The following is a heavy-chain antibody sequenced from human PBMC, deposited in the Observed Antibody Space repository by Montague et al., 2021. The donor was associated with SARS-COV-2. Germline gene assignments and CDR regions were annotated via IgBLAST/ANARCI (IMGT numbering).Heavy chain of an antibody. CDR3: ARRTVGTIYFDY. J-gene: IGHJ4*02. CDR1: GGSIFSNSFS. D-gene: IGHD1-26*01. CDR2: VLSSGST. Sequence: SETLSLTCTVSGGSIFSNSFSWVWIRQSPGQGLDWNGNVLSSGSTFSNPTLRIRVTMSAAMSKNQLSLKLMSVTATDTSVYSCARRTVGTIYFDYWGQGTLVTVSS. V-gene: IGHV4-39*01.